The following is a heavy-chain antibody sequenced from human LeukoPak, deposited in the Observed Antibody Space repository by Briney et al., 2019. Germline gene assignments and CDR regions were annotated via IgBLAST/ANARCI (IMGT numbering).Heavy chain of an antibody. J-gene: IGHJ4*02. CDR2: IWYDGSNK. Sequence: PGGSLRLSCAASGFTFSSYGMHWVRQAPGKGLEWVAVIWYDGSNKYYADSVKGRFTISRDNSKNTLYLQMNSLRAEDTAVYYCARDSPAARIDYWGQGTLVTVSS. D-gene: IGHD6-25*01. V-gene: IGHV3-33*01. CDR3: ARDSPAARIDY. CDR1: GFTFSSYG.